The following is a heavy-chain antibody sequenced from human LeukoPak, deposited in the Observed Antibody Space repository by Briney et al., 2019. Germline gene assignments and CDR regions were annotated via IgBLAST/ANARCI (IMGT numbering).Heavy chain of an antibody. Sequence: GGSLRLSCAASAFTFSDYSMNWVRQAPGKGLEWISYTSGRSSTIYYADSVRGRFTISRDNAKNSMYLRMNSLRAEDTAVYYCARDRLTSGSYFFDYWGQGTLVTVSS. J-gene: IGHJ4*02. CDR1: AFTFSDYS. D-gene: IGHD1-26*01. V-gene: IGHV3-48*01. CDR2: TSGRSSTI. CDR3: ARDRLTSGSYFFDY.